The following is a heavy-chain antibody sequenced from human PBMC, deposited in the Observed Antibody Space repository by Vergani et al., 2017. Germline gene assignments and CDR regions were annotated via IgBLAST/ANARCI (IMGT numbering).Heavy chain of an antibody. CDR3: ARVIYXSSTSCYTGWYFDL. D-gene: IGHD2-2*02. CDR1: GYTFTGYY. CDR2: INPNSGGT. J-gene: IGHJ2*01. V-gene: IGHV1-2*02. Sequence: QVQLVQSGAEVKKPGASVEVSCKASGYTFTGYYMHWVRQAPGQGLEWMGWINPNSGGTNYAQKFQGRVTMTRDTSISTAYMELSRLRSDDTAVYYCARVIYXSSTSCYTGWYFDLWGRGTLVTVSS.